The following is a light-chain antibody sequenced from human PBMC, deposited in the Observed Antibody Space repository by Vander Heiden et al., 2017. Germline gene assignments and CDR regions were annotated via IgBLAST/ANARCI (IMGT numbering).Light chain of an antibody. CDR1: QSISSY. CDR2: AAS. CDR3: QQSYSTPG. J-gene: IGKJ3*01. V-gene: IGKV1-39*01. Sequence: DIQMTQSPSSLSASVGDRVTISCRASQSISSYLNWYQQKPGKAPKLLIYAASSLQSGVPSRCSGSGSGTDFTLTISSLQPEDFATYYCQQSYSTPGFGPGTKVDIK.